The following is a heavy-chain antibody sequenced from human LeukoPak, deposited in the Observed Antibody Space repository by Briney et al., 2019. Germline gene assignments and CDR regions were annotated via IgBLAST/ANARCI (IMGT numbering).Heavy chain of an antibody. CDR2: INSDGSST. J-gene: IGHJ5*02. CDR3: ARVYYGSGKTRWFDL. D-gene: IGHD3-10*01. CDR1: GFTFSSHW. V-gene: IGHV3-74*01. Sequence: PGGSLRLSCAASGFTFSSHWMHWVRQAPGKGLVWVSRINSDGSSTIYADSVKGRFTISRDNAKNTLYLQMNSLRAEDTAVYYCARVYYGSGKTRWFDLWGQGSLVTVSS.